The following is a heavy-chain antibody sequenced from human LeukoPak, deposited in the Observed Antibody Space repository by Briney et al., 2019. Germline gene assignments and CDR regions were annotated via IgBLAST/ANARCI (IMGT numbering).Heavy chain of an antibody. CDR3: ARRGRFDGSGV. J-gene: IGHJ4*02. Sequence: SETLSLTCTVSGASIRNYYWSWIRQSPGKGLEWIGSIYYSGSTYYNPSLKSRVTISVDTSKNQFSLKLSSVTAADTAVYYCARRGRFDGSGVWGQGTLVTVSS. V-gene: IGHV4-59*05. D-gene: IGHD3-10*01. CDR1: GASIRNYY. CDR2: IYYSGST.